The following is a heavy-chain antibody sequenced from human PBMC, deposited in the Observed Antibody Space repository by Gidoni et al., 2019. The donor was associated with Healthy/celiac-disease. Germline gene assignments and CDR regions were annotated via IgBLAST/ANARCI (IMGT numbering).Heavy chain of an antibody. CDR3: ARDKYSNYGSGWFDP. CDR2: ISSSGSNI. Sequence: VHLVESGGGLVKPGGYLRLSCAASGFTFSDYYMSWIRQAPGKGLEWVSYISSSGSNIYYADSVKGRFTISRDNAKNSLYLQMNSLRTEDTAVYYCARDKYSNYGSGWFDPWGQGTLVTVSS. D-gene: IGHD4-4*01. CDR1: GFTFSDYY. V-gene: IGHV3-11*01. J-gene: IGHJ5*02.